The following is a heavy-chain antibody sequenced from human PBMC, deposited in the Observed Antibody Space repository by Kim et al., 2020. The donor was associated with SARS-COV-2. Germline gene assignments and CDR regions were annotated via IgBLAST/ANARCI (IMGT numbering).Heavy chain of an antibody. CDR1: GFTFSNAW. Sequence: GVSLRLSCAASGFTFSNAWMSWVRQAPGKGLEWVGRIKSKTDGGTTDYAAPVKGRFTISRDDSKNTLYLQMNSLKTEDTAVYYCTRRGGSGWYGLDYWGQGTLVTVSS. D-gene: IGHD6-19*01. CDR2: IKSKTDGGTT. CDR3: TRRGGSGWYGLDY. V-gene: IGHV3-15*01. J-gene: IGHJ4*02.